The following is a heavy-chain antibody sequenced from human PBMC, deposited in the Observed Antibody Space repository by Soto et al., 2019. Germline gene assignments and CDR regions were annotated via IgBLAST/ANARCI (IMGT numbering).Heavy chain of an antibody. CDR1: GFSFNTYV. Sequence: SLRLPFRHPGFSFNTYVMDWVRQAPGKGMEWVESILYDGSKAYYEDHVKGRLTISRDNSKNTLYLPMDRLRGEDTAVYFWAKGVALMAPHWGQG. J-gene: IGHJ1*01. V-gene: IGHV3-30*18. D-gene: IGHD3-3*01. CDR2: ILYDGSKA. CDR3: AKGVALMAPH.